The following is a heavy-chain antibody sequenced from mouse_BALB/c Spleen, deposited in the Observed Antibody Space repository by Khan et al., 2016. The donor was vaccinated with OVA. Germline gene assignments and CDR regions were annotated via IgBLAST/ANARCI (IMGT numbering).Heavy chain of an antibody. J-gene: IGHJ2*01. CDR3: ARIKGEDFDY. CDR1: GYSITSDYA. V-gene: IGHV3-2*02. Sequence: EVELVESGPGLVKPSQSLSLTCTVTGYSITSDYAWNWIRQFRGNNLEWVGYISYSGNTTYTPSLKSRISITRDTSKNQFFLQLNSVTIEDTATYYCARIKGEDFDYWGQGTTVTVSS. CDR2: ISYSGNT.